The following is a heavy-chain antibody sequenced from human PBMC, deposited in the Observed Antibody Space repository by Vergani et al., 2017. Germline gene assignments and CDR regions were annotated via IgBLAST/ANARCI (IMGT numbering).Heavy chain of an antibody. V-gene: IGHV3-48*01. CDR1: GFTFSSYS. CDR3: ARDQEDCGGDCYPYYYYGMDV. D-gene: IGHD2-21*02. J-gene: IGHJ6*02. CDR2: ISSSSSTI. Sequence: EVQLVESGGGLVQPGGSLRLSCAASGFTFSSYSMNWVRQAPGKGLEWVSYISSSSSTIYYADSVKGRFTISRDNAKTSLYLQMNSLRAEDTAVYYCARDQEDCGGDCYPYYYYGMDVWGQGSTVTVSS.